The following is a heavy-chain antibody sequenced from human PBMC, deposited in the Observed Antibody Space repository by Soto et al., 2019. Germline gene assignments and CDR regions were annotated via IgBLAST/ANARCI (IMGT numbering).Heavy chain of an antibody. V-gene: IGHV1-46*01. Sequence: ASVKVSCKASGYTFTSYYMHWVRQAPGQGLEWMGIINPSGGSTSYAQKFQGRVTMTRDNSKNTLYLQMNSLRAEDTAVYYCAKGFWYYYDSSGYLFDYWGQGTLVTVSS. J-gene: IGHJ4*02. CDR3: AKGFWYYYDSSGYLFDY. CDR1: GYTFTSYY. CDR2: INPSGGST. D-gene: IGHD3-22*01.